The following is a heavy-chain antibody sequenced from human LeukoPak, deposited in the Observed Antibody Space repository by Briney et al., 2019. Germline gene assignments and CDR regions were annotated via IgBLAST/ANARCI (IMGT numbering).Heavy chain of an antibody. CDR3: ARRSSGYYPSASALDI. Sequence: AASVKVSCKASGGTFSSYAISWVRQAPGQVLVWMGRIIPILGIANYAQKFQGRVTITADKSTSTAYMELSSLRSEDTAVYYCARRSSGYYPSASALDIWGQGTMVTVSS. D-gene: IGHD3-22*01. V-gene: IGHV1-69*04. CDR1: GGTFSSYA. CDR2: IIPILGIA. J-gene: IGHJ3*02.